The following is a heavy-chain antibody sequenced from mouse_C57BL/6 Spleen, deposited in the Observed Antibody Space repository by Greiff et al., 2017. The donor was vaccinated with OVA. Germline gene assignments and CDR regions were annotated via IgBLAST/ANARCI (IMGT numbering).Heavy chain of an antibody. CDR1: GFSLTSYG. V-gene: IGHV2-2*01. CDR3: ARNQISTMVTGGAMDY. D-gene: IGHD2-2*01. Sequence: QVQLQQSGPGLVQPSQSLSITCTVSGFSLTSYGVHWVRQSPGTGLEWLGVIWSGGSTDYNAAFISRLRISKVTSNSPVFFKMNSLQADDTTIYYCARNQISTMVTGGAMDYWGQGTTVTVAS. CDR2: IWSGGST. J-gene: IGHJ4*01.